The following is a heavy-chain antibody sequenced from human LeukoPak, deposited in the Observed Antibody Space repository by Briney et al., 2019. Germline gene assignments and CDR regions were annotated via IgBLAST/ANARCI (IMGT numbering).Heavy chain of an antibody. J-gene: IGHJ3*02. D-gene: IGHD1-7*01. CDR1: GFIFSTYP. Sequence: PGGSLRLSCAASGFIFSTYPMHWVRQAPGKGLEWVAVISYDGVNKYYADSVKGRFTISRDNSKNTLYLQMNSLRAEDTAVYYCARGWSQNFNTFDIWGQGTMVTVSS. V-gene: IGHV3-30*01. CDR3: ARGWSQNFNTFDI. CDR2: ISYDGVNK.